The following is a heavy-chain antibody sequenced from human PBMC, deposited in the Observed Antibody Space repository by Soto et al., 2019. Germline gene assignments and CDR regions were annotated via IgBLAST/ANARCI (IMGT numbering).Heavy chain of an antibody. V-gene: IGHV1-69*13. CDR2: IIPIFGTA. Sequence: ASVKVSCKASGGTFSSYAISWVRQAPGQGLEWMGGIIPIFGTANYAQKFQGRVTITADESTSTAYMELSSLRSEDTAVYYCARGRPKLERTGWFDPWGQGTLVTVSS. CDR3: ARGRPKLERTGWFDP. J-gene: IGHJ5*02. D-gene: IGHD1-1*01. CDR1: GGTFSSYA.